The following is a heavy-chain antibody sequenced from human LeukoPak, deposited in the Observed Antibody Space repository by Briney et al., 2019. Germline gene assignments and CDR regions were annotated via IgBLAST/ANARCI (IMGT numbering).Heavy chain of an antibody. V-gene: IGHV3-30*18. CDR3: AKDLVAVNYYYYGMDV. J-gene: IGHJ6*02. CDR2: ISYDGSNK. D-gene: IGHD2-8*02. CDR1: GFTFSSYG. Sequence: GGSLRLSCAASGFTFSSYGMHWVRQAPGKGLEWVAVISYDGSNKYYADSVKGRFTISRDNSKNTLYLQMNSLRAEDTAVYYCAKDLVAVNYYYYGMDVWGQGTTVTVSS.